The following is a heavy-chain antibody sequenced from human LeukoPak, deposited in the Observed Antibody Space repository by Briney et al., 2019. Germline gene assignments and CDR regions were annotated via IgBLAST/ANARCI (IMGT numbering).Heavy chain of an antibody. CDR2: IYPGDSDT. D-gene: IGHD1-7*01. J-gene: IGHJ5*02. CDR1: GYSFTGYW. CDR3: ARHVAIEKLRNWYDP. V-gene: IGHV5-51*01. Sequence: GESLKISCKGSGYSFTGYWIGWVRQMPGKGLEWMGIIYPGDSDTRYSPSFQGQVTISADKSISTAYLQWSSLKASDTAMYYCARHVAIEKLRNWYDPWGQGTLVTVSS.